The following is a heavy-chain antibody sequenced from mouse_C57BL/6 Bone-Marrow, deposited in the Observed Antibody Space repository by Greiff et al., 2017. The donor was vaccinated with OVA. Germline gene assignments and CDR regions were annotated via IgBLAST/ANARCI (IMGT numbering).Heavy chain of an antibody. CDR3: THLDYAMDY. J-gene: IGHJ4*01. CDR1: GYTFTDYE. V-gene: IGHV1-15*01. Sequence: LVESGAELVRPGASVTLSCKASGYTFTDYEMHWVKQTPVHGLEWIGAIDPETGGTAYNQKFKGKAILTADKSSSTAYMELRSLTSEDSAVYYCTHLDYAMDYWGQGTSVTVSS. CDR2: IDPETGGT.